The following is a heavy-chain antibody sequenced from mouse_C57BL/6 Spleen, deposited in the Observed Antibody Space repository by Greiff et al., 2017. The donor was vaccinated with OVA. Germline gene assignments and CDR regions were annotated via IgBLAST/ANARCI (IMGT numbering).Heavy chain of an antibody. D-gene: IGHD1-1*01. CDR3: ARHLYYYGSSYWYFDV. Sequence: EVQGVESGGGLVKPGGSLKLSCAASGFTFSSYTMSWVRQTPEKRLEWVATISGGGGNTYYPDSVKGRFTISRDNAKNTLYLQMSSLRSEDTALYYCARHLYYYGSSYWYFDVWGTGTTVTVSS. CDR1: GFTFSSYT. V-gene: IGHV5-9*01. J-gene: IGHJ1*03. CDR2: ISGGGGNT.